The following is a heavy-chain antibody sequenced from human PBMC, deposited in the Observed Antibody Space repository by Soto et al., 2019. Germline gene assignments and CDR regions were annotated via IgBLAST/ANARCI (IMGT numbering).Heavy chain of an antibody. CDR1: GFTFSSYS. J-gene: IGHJ6*03. CDR3: ARTCPYCSSTSCYVYYYYYMDV. V-gene: IGHV3-21*01. Sequence: GGSLRLSCAASGFTFSSYSMNWVRQAPGKGLEWVSSISSSNSYIYYADSVKGRFTISRDNAKNSLYMQMNSLRAEDTAVYYCARTCPYCSSTSCYVYYYYYMDVWGKGTTVTVSS. D-gene: IGHD2-2*01. CDR2: ISSSNSYI.